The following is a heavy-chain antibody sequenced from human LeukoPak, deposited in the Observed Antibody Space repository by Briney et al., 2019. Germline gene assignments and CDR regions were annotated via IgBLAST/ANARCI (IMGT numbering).Heavy chain of an antibody. J-gene: IGHJ4*02. D-gene: IGHD6-19*01. CDR2: IYSGGST. V-gene: IGHV3-53*01. Sequence: GGSLRLSCTVSGFTVSSDSMSWVRQAPGKGLEWVSFIYSGGSTHYSDSVKGRFTISRDNSKNTLYLQMNSLRAEDTAVYYCARRGASSGGLDYWSQGTLVTVSS. CDR3: ARRGASSGGLDY. CDR1: GFTVSSDS.